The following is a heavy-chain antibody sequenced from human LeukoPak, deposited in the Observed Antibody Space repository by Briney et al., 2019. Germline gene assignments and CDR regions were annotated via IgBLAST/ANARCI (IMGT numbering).Heavy chain of an antibody. V-gene: IGHV4-31*03. CDR2: IYYSGST. D-gene: IGHD3-10*01. Sequence: TSETLSLTCTVSGGSISSGGYYWSWIRQHPGKGLEWIGYIYYSGSTYYNPSLKSRVTISVDTSKNQFSLKLSSVTAADTAVYYCARDPNGSGSFDYWGQGTLVTVSS. CDR1: GGSISSGGYY. CDR3: ARDPNGSGSFDY. J-gene: IGHJ4*02.